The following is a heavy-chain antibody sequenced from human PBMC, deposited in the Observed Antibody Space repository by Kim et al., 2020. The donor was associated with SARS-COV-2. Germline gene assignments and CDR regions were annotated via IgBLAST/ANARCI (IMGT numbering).Heavy chain of an antibody. V-gene: IGHV3-33*01. Sequence: GGSLRLSCAASGFTFSSYGMHWVRQAPGKGLEWVAVIWYDGSNKYYADSVKGRFTISRDNSKNTLYLQMNSLRAEDTAVYYCARDYDFWSGYPFYGMDVWGQGTTVTVSS. D-gene: IGHD3-3*01. CDR1: GFTFSSYG. CDR3: ARDYDFWSGYPFYGMDV. CDR2: IWYDGSNK. J-gene: IGHJ6*02.